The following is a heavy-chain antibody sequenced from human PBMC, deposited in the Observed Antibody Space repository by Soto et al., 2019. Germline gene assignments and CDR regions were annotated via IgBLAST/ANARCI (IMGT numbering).Heavy chain of an antibody. V-gene: IGHV3-48*01. CDR2: ISSSSSTI. CDR1: GFTFSSYS. CDR3: ARGKAGVTRIFDY. D-gene: IGHD2-21*02. J-gene: IGHJ4*02. Sequence: GGSLRLSCAASGFTFSSYSMNWVRQAPGKGLEWVSYISSSSSTIYYADFVKGRFTISRDNAKNSLYLQMNSLRAEDTAVYYCARGKAGVTRIFDYWGQGTLVTVSS.